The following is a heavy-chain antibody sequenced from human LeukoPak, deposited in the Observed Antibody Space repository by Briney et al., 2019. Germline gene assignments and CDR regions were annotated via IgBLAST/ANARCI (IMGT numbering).Heavy chain of an antibody. CDR3: ARIGGRWGYYFDY. D-gene: IGHD7-27*01. J-gene: IGHJ4*02. Sequence: GGSLRLSCAASGFTFSSYEMNWVRQAPGKGLEWVSYISSSGSTIYYADSVKGRFTISRDNAKNSLYLQMNSLRAEDTAVYYCARIGGRWGYYFDYWGQGTLVTVSS. CDR2: ISSSGSTI. V-gene: IGHV3-48*03. CDR1: GFTFSSYE.